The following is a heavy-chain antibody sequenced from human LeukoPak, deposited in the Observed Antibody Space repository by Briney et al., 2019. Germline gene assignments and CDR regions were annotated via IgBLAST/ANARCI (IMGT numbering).Heavy chain of an antibody. CDR2: ISAYNGNT. D-gene: IGHD1-20*01. J-gene: IGHJ5*02. CDR1: GYTFTSYG. Sequence: ASVTVSCKASGYTFTSYGISWVRQAPGQGLEWMGWISAYNGNTNYAQKLQGRVTMTTDTSTSTAYMELRSLRSDDAAVYYCARDLYNWNPFDPWGQGTLVTVSS. CDR3: ARDLYNWNPFDP. V-gene: IGHV1-18*01.